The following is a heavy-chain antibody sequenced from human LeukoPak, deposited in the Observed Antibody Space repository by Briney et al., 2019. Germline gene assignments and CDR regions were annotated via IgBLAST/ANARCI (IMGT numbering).Heavy chain of an antibody. D-gene: IGHD4-17*01. V-gene: IGHV4-59*01. CDR3: ARDPGLDDYGDYNWFDP. CDR1: GGSISSYY. J-gene: IGHJ5*02. Sequence: SETLSLTCTVSGGSISSYYWSWIRQPPGKGLEWIGYIYCSGSTNYNPSLKSRVTISVDTSKNQFSLKLSSVTAADTAVYYCARDPGLDDYGDYNWFDPWGQGTLVTVSS. CDR2: IYCSGST.